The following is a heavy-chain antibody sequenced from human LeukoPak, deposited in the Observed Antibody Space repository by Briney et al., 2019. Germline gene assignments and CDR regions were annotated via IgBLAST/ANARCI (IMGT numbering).Heavy chain of an antibody. CDR2: IYYSGRT. D-gene: IGHD6-19*01. Sequence: SQTLSLTGTVSGGSISGYYWSWIRQPPGKGMEWLGYIYYSGRTNYNPSLKSRVTISVDTSKNQFSLKLSSVTAADTAVYYCARGRGGMSSGWSKSTEYFQHWGQGTLVTVSS. J-gene: IGHJ1*01. CDR1: GGSISGYY. V-gene: IGHV4-59*12. CDR3: ARGRGGMSSGWSKSTEYFQH.